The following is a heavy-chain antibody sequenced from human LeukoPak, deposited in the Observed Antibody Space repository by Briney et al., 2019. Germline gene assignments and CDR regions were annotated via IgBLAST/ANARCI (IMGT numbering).Heavy chain of an antibody. CDR3: ARVVVGYSSSWYQIYYYYYMDV. D-gene: IGHD6-13*01. CDR1: VGSFSGYY. V-gene: IGHV4-34*01. CDR2: INHSGGT. J-gene: IGHJ6*03. Sequence: SEALSLTCAVYVGSFSGYYWSWIRQPPGKGLEWIGEINHSGGTNYNPSLTSRVTISVDTCKNQFSLKLSSVTAADTAVYYCARVVVGYSSSWYQIYYYYYMDVWGKGTTVTVSS.